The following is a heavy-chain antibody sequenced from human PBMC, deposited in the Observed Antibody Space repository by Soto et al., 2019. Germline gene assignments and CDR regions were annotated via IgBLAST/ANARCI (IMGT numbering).Heavy chain of an antibody. Sequence: GASVKVSCKASGYTFTSYGISWVRQAPGQGLEWMGWMSANSGNTGYAQKFQGRVTMTRDTSMSTAYMELSSLRSEDTAVYYCAFGGVRDAFDIWGQGTMVTVSS. J-gene: IGHJ3*02. V-gene: IGHV1-18*01. CDR1: GYTFTSYG. CDR2: MSANSGNT. D-gene: IGHD3-16*01. CDR3: AFGGVRDAFDI.